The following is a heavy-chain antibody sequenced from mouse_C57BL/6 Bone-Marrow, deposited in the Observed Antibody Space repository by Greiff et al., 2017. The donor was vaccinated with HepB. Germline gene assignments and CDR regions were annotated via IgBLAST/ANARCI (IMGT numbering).Heavy chain of an antibody. CDR1: GFTFSSYG. J-gene: IGHJ4*01. Sequence: VQLKESGGDLVKPGGSLKLSCAASGFTFSSYGMSWVRQTPDKRLEWVATISSGGSYTYYPDSVKGRFTISRDNAKNTLYLQMSSLKSEDTAMYYCATRTTVVAGNAMDYWGQGTSVTVSS. CDR2: ISSGGSYT. D-gene: IGHD1-1*01. CDR3: ATRTTVVAGNAMDY. V-gene: IGHV5-6*01.